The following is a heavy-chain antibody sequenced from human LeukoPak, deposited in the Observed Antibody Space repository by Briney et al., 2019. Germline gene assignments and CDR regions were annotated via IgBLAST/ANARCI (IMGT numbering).Heavy chain of an antibody. J-gene: IGHJ3*02. CDR1: GFTFSSYW. CDR3: AKVFGSAVDCTNGVCYSLFPNAFDI. D-gene: IGHD2-8*01. CDR2: INHNGNVN. Sequence: PGGSLRLSCAASGFTFSSYWMNWARQAPGKGLEWVASINHNGNVNYYVDSVKGRFTISRDNAKNSLYLQMNSLRAEDTALYYCAKVFGSAVDCTNGVCYSLFPNAFDIWGQGTMVTVSS. V-gene: IGHV3-7*03.